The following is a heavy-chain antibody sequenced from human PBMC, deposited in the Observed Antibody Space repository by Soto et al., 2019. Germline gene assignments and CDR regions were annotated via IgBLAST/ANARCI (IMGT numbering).Heavy chain of an antibody. D-gene: IGHD3-16*01. Sequence: QVQLVESGGGVVQPGRSLRLSCAASGFSLSNSGMHWVRQAPGKGLEWVAIISYDGSKKYYADSVKGRFTISRDNSKNTRYRQMNSLRVEDTAVYYCAKDRVESGLGEIDYWGQGTLVAVSS. CDR3: AKDRVESGLGEIDY. CDR1: GFSLSNSG. CDR2: ISYDGSKK. J-gene: IGHJ4*02. V-gene: IGHV3-30*18.